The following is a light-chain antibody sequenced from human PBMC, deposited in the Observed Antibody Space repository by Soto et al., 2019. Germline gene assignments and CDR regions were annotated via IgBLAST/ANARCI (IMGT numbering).Light chain of an antibody. Sequence: QSVLTQPASVSGSPGQSINISCTGTSGDIGSYNRVSWYQQHPGKAPKLIIYEVTDRPSGVSNRVSGSKSGNTASLTISGLQAEDEAEYYCSSYTNINTRACVFGTGTKLTVL. V-gene: IGLV2-14*01. CDR3: SSYTNINTRACV. CDR1: SGDIGSYNR. J-gene: IGLJ1*01. CDR2: EVT.